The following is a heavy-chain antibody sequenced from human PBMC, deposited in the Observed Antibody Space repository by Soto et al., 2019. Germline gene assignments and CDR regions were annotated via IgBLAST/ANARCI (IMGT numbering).Heavy chain of an antibody. CDR3: ARDDTTGLLEF. CDR2: VYHTGRT. V-gene: IGHV4-59*01. J-gene: IGHJ4*02. Sequence: QVQLQESGPGLVRPAETLSLICSVSTDSMRTYSWTWIRQSPGKGLEWFGYVYHTGRTEYNPSLESRVTISIDMSKKQFSLQLTSVTAADTAVYFCARDDTTGLLEFWGQGTLVTVSS. CDR1: TDSMRTYS.